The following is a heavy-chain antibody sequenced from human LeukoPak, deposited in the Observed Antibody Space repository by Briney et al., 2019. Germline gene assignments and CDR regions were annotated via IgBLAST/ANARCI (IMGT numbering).Heavy chain of an antibody. CDR1: GVSISSYY. D-gene: IGHD2-2*01. CDR2: IYYSGST. J-gene: IGHJ4*02. Sequence: SETLSLTCTVSGVSISSYYWSWIRQPPGKGLEWIGYIYYSGSTNYNPSLKSRVTISGDTSKNQFSLKLTSVTAADTAVYYCARLGGPAAVDYWGQGTLVTVSS. CDR3: ARLGGPAAVDY. V-gene: IGHV4-59*01.